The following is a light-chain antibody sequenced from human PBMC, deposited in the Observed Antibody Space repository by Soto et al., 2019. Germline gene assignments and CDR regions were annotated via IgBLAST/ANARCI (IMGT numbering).Light chain of an antibody. V-gene: IGKV1-5*03. Sequence: DIQMTQSPSTLSASVGDRVTITCRASQNIRSWLAWYQQKPGKAPELLIYSASGLEGGVPSRFSGSGSGTEFTLTISSLQPDDCATYYCQEYNGNSGLTFGGGTKVEIK. CDR1: QNIRSW. CDR3: QEYNGNSGLT. CDR2: SAS. J-gene: IGKJ4*01.